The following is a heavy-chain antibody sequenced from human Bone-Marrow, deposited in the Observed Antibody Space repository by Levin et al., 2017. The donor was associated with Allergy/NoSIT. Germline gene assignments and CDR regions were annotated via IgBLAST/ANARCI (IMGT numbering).Heavy chain of an antibody. CDR1: GGSISSYH. CDR3: ARDRAIVTTNATYYYGMDV. J-gene: IGHJ6*02. Sequence: SQTLSLTCTVSGGSISSYHWSWIRQPPGKGLEWIGYIYDSSGSTNYNPSLKSRVTISVDTSKNQFSLKLSSVTAADTAVYYCARDRAIVTTNATYYYGMDVWGQGTTVTVSS. CDR2: IYDSSGST. V-gene: IGHV4-59*01. D-gene: IGHD5-12*01.